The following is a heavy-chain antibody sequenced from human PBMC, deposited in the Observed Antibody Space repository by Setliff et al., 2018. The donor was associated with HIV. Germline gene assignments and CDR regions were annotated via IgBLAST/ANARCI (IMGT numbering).Heavy chain of an antibody. V-gene: IGHV3-33*08. Sequence: GGSLRLSCVASGFSFRDFGMHWVRQAPGKGLDWLALIWYDGTKIYYADSVKGRFTISRDNAKNSLYLQMNSLRAEDTAVYYCARDLDCLHWGQGTLVTVSS. CDR3: ARDLDCLH. CDR1: GFSFRDFG. J-gene: IGHJ4*02. CDR2: IWYDGTKI. D-gene: IGHD3-9*01.